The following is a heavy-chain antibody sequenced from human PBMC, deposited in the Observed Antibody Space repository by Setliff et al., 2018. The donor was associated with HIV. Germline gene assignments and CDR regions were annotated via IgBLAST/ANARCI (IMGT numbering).Heavy chain of an antibody. J-gene: IGHJ2*01. CDR1: GGSIISGDYY. Sequence: SETLSLTCTVSGGSIISGDYYWTWIRQPPGKGLEWIGYIYNSGSTYYEPSLRGRVTISINRSKNQFSLKRNSVTAADTAVYYCARETNASGSLTAYWYFDLWGRGTLVTVSS. CDR2: IYNSGST. CDR3: ARETNASGSLTAYWYFDL. D-gene: IGHD3-10*01. V-gene: IGHV4-30-4*01.